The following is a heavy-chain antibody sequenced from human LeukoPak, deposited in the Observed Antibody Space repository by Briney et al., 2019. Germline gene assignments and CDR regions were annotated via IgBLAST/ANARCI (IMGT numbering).Heavy chain of an antibody. Sequence: PSETLSLPCAVYGVSFTGYYWTWIRQPPGKGLEWIGEICHGGYTNYNPSLKSRVTMSVDTSNNHFSLNLNSVTAADTAFYYCARHGGSSSYGLHSWGQGTLVTVSS. CDR2: ICHGGYT. V-gene: IGHV4-34*01. CDR1: GVSFTGYY. D-gene: IGHD3-3*01. J-gene: IGHJ4*02. CDR3: ARHGGSSSYGLHS.